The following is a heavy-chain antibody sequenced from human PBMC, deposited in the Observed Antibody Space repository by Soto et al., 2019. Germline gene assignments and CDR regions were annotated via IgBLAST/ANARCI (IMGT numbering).Heavy chain of an antibody. V-gene: IGHV4-59*01. J-gene: IGHJ4*02. CDR2: VYYDGST. CDR1: GDSISYYY. Sequence: SETLSLTSTVSGDSISYYYWSWIRQPPGKGLEWIGYVYYDGSTNYNPSLESRVTMSIDTSKNQFSLKLSSVIAADTAVYYCVSYDRQSGRYALDYWGQGALVTVSS. CDR3: VSYDRQSGRYALDY. D-gene: IGHD3-10*01.